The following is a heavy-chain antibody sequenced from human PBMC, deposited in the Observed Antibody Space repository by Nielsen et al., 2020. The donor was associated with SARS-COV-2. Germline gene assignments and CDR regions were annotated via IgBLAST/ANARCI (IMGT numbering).Heavy chain of an antibody. Sequence: GESLKISCAASGFTFSGSAMHWVRQASGKGLEWVGCIRSKANSYATAYAASVKGRFTISRDDSKNTAYLQMNSLKTEDTAVYYCTFVHDYYYYGMDVWGQGTTVTVSS. D-gene: IGHD6-6*01. J-gene: IGHJ6*02. CDR2: IRSKANSYAT. CDR1: GFTFSGSA. V-gene: IGHV3-73*01. CDR3: TFVHDYYYYGMDV.